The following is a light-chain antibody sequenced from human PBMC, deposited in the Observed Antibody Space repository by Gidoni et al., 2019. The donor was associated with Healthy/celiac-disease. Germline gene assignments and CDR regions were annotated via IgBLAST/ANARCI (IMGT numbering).Light chain of an antibody. CDR3: QAWDSSTVV. Sequence: SYELTQPPSVSVSPGQTASITCPGDKLGDKYAGWYPQKPGQSPVLVIYQDSKRPSGIPERFSGSNSGNTATLTISGTQAMDEADYYCQAWDSSTVVFGGGTKLTVL. J-gene: IGLJ2*01. CDR2: QDS. V-gene: IGLV3-1*01. CDR1: KLGDKY.